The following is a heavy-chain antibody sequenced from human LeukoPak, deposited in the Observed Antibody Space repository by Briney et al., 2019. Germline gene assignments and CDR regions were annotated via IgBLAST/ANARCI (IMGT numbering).Heavy chain of an antibody. CDR1: GGSISIYY. D-gene: IGHD3-3*01. J-gene: IGHJ6*04. Sequence: SETLSLTCSVSGGSISIYYWSWIRQPPGKGLQWIGYIYFTGSTKYNPTLGSRVTISVDTSKNQFSLQLSSVTAADTAIYYCARGNPVKGHDFWSGYSSPGMDVWGKGTTVTVSS. V-gene: IGHV4-59*01. CDR2: IYFTGST. CDR3: ARGNPVKGHDFWSGYSSPGMDV.